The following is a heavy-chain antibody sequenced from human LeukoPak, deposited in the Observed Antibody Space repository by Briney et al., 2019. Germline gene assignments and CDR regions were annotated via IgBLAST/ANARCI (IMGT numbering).Heavy chain of an antibody. J-gene: IGHJ3*02. CDR1: GYSISSGYY. V-gene: IGHV4-38-2*02. D-gene: IGHD2-15*01. Sequence: PSETLSLTCTVSGYSISSGYYWGWIRQPPGKGLEWIGSIYHSGGTYYNPSLKSRVTISVDTSKNQFSLKLSSVTAADTAVYYCARDECSGGSCYLWDAFDIWGQGTMVTVSS. CDR3: ARDECSGGSCYLWDAFDI. CDR2: IYHSGGT.